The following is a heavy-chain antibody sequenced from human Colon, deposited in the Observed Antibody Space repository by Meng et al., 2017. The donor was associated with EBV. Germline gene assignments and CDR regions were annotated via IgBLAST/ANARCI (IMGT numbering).Heavy chain of an antibody. CDR2: INNDASST. Sequence: EVQLVESGGGLVQLGGSLLLSCAASGLTFSSYWMHWVRQAPGKGLVWVSRINNDASSTSYADSVKGRFTISRDNAKNTLYLQMNSLRVEDTAVYYCARDREVTGYFDIWGRGTLVTVAS. CDR1: GLTFSSYW. J-gene: IGHJ2*01. V-gene: IGHV3-74*01. CDR3: ARDREVTGYFDI. D-gene: IGHD2-21*02.